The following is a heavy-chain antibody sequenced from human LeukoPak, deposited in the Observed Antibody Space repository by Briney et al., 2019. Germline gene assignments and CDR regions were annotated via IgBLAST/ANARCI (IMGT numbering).Heavy chain of an antibody. Sequence: TGGSLRLSCAVSGFIFSSYRMSWVRQAPGKGLEWVASIKQDGSEKYYVDSVKGRFTISRDNAKNSLSLQMNSLRPEDTAAYYCARGSSSAFDIWGQGTMVTVSS. D-gene: IGHD6-6*01. V-gene: IGHV3-7*01. CDR1: GFIFSSYR. CDR3: ARGSSSAFDI. CDR2: IKQDGSEK. J-gene: IGHJ3*02.